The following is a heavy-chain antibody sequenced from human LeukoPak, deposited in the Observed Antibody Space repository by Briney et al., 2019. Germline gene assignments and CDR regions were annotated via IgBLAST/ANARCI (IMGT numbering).Heavy chain of an antibody. V-gene: IGHV3-48*03. CDR2: ISTAGITK. D-gene: IGHD5-18*01. CDR1: GFTFSSYD. Sequence: GGSLRLSCEASGFTFSSYDLNWVRQAPGKGLEWVSHISTAGITKYYAESVKGRFTISRDNAKNSVFLQMSSLRAEDTAIYYCARDSAISYDRYFDLWGRGTLVTVSS. J-gene: IGHJ2*01. CDR3: ARDSAISYDRYFDL.